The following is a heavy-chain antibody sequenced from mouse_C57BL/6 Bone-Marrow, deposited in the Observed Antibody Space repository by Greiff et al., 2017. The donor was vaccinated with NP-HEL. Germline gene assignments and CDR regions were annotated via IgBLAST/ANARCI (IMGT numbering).Heavy chain of an antibody. D-gene: IGHD1-1*01. CDR1: GYTFTSYW. V-gene: IGHV1-5*01. CDR3: TRDYSGSSFSFAY. Sequence: EVQLQQSGTVLARPGASVKMSCKTSGYTFTSYWMHWVKQRPGQGLEWIGAIYPGNSDTSYNQKFKGKAKLTAVTSASTAYMELSSLTNEDSAVYYCTRDYSGSSFSFAYWGQGTLVTVSA. CDR2: IYPGNSDT. J-gene: IGHJ3*01.